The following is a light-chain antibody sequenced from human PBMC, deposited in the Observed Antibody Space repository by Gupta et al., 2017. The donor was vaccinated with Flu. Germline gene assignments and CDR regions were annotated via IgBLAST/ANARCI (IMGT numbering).Light chain of an antibody. V-gene: IGKV1-5*03. Sequence: DIQMTQSPSTLSASVGDRVTITCRASQSISTWLAWYQQKPGKAPKLLIYKASTLETRLPSRFSGSGSGTEFTLIISSLQPDDFATYYCQQYYNWLTFGGGTKVEIK. J-gene: IGKJ4*01. CDR1: QSISTW. CDR3: QQYYNWLT. CDR2: KAS.